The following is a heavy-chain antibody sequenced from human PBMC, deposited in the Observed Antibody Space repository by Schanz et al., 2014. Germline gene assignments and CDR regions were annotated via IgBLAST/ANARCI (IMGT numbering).Heavy chain of an antibody. D-gene: IGHD5-18*01. V-gene: IGHV3-21*05. CDR3: AKDAENTAMITDYFDY. Sequence: VQLVESGGGVVQPGRSLRLSCAASGFNFSSYSLNWVRQAPGKGLEWVSYVSSSSSYTHYADSVKGRFTISRDNAKNSLYLQMNSLRAEDTAVYYCAKDAENTAMITDYFDYWGQGTLVTVSS. CDR2: VSSSSSYT. CDR1: GFNFSSYS. J-gene: IGHJ4*02.